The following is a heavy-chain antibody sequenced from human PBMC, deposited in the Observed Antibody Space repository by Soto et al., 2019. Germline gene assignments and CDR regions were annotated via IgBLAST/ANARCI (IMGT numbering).Heavy chain of an antibody. CDR3: LGSAFDY. CDR2: ISYDGSNK. CDR1: GFTFSSYG. J-gene: IGHJ4*02. D-gene: IGHD2-15*01. V-gene: IGHV3-30*03. Sequence: QVQLVESGGGVVQPGRSLRLSCAASGFTFSSYGMHWVRQAPGKGLEWVAVISYDGSNKYYADSVKGRFTISRDNSKNTLYLQMNSLRAEDTAVYYCLGSAFDYWGQGTLVTVSS.